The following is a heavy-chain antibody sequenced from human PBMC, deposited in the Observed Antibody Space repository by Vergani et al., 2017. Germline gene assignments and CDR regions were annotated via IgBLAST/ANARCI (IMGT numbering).Heavy chain of an antibody. CDR1: GYIFTIYW. CDR2: IYPGYSDT. Sequence: EVQLVQSGAEVKPPGESLKISCEGSGYIFTIYWIVWVRQMPGKGLELMGIIYPGYSDTLYSPSFHRQVTITADKSISSAYLQWSTLKASDTAMYYCARPRGLGTKDDAFDIWGQGTMVTVSS. D-gene: IGHD7-27*01. J-gene: IGHJ3*02. CDR3: ARPRGLGTKDDAFDI. V-gene: IGHV5-51*01.